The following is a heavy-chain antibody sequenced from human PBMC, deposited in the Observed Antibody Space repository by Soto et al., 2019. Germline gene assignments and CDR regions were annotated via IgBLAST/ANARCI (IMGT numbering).Heavy chain of an antibody. J-gene: IGHJ5*02. D-gene: IGHD2-15*01. V-gene: IGHV4-34*01. Sequence: SETLSLTYAVYGGSFGGYYWSWIRQPPGKELKWIGEINHSGNTNYNPSLKSRVTISVDTSKNQFSLKLSSVTAADTAVYYCARGTTFCSGGSCYSGFDPWGQGTLVTVSS. CDR1: GGSFGGYY. CDR2: INHSGNT. CDR3: ARGTTFCSGGSCYSGFDP.